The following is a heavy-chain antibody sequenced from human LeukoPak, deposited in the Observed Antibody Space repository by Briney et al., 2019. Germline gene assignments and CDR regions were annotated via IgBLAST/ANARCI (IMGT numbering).Heavy chain of an antibody. J-gene: IGHJ4*02. Sequence: GGSLRLSCAASGFTFSSYSMNWVRQAPGKGLEWVASINQDGSEKYYLDSVKGRFTISRDNAKNSLYLQMNSLRDEDTAVYSCARDGVRDGLYFDRWGQGTLVTVSS. CDR2: INQDGSEK. CDR3: ARDGVRDGLYFDR. V-gene: IGHV3-7*01. CDR1: GFTFSSYS. D-gene: IGHD5-24*01.